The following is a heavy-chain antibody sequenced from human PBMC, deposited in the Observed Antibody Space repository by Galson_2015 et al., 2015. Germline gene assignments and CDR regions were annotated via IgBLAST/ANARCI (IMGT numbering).Heavy chain of an antibody. V-gene: IGHV1-18*01. D-gene: IGHD2-2*01. J-gene: IGHJ5*01. CDR1: GFTFSSYG. CDR3: VRKGTRQPLGS. Sequence: SVMASCAASGFTFSSYGFGWVRQAPGDGLEWVAWLSANNSSTNYAHRVQGRVTMTTDTSTSTAYMELRSLISDATAVYYWVRKGTRQPLGSWGQGTLVTVAS. CDR2: LSANNSST.